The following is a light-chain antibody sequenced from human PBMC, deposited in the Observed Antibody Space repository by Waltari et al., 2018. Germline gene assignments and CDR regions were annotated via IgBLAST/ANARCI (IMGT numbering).Light chain of an antibody. CDR2: GAS. Sequence: EIVMTQSPAPLPVSPGERATLSCRASQSVSSNLAWYQQKPGQAPRLLIYGASTRATGIPARFSGSGSGTEFTLTISSLQSEDFAVYYCQQYNNWPSGTFGQGTKVEIK. CDR3: QQYNNWPSGT. CDR1: QSVSSN. J-gene: IGKJ1*01. V-gene: IGKV3-15*01.